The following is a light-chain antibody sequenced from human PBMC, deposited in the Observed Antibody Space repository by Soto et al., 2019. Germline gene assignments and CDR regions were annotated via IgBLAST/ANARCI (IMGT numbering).Light chain of an antibody. CDR2: AAS. Sequence: DIQMTQSPSSLSASVGDRVATIGRARQGISNFLAWYQQKPGKAPKLLIYAASTLQSGVPSRFSGSGSGTEFTLTISSLQPEDFATYYCQQLNSYLFTFGPGTKVDIK. CDR1: QGISNF. J-gene: IGKJ3*01. CDR3: QQLNSYLFT. V-gene: IGKV1-9*01.